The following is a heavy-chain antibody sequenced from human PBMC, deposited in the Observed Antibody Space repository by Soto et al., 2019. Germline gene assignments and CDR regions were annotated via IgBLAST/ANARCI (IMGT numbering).Heavy chain of an antibody. CDR3: AIDFRSTMVRGVINYFDY. J-gene: IGHJ4*02. V-gene: IGHV3-30-3*01. CDR1: GCNFIGYA. Sequence: GVPLRHSCAASGCNFIGYARRWVRQAPGKGLEWVAVISDSGSSKYYADSVKGRFTISRDNSKNTLYLQMNSLRAEDTAVYYCAIDFRSTMVRGVINYFDYWGQRTLVTVSS. CDR2: ISDSGSSK. D-gene: IGHD3-10*01.